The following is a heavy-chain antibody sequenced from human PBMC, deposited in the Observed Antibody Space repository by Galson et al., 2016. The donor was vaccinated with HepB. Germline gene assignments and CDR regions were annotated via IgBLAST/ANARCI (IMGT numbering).Heavy chain of an antibody. Sequence: SLRLSCAASGFTFSTYSMNWVRQAPGKGLEWVSYISSSSSTIYYADSVKGRFTISRDNAKNSLYLQMNSLRDEDTAVYYCARLKHYGSGSSYYYYGLDVWGQGTKVTVSS. CDR3: ARLKHYGSGSSYYYYGLDV. D-gene: IGHD3-10*01. J-gene: IGHJ6*02. CDR1: GFTFSTYS. V-gene: IGHV3-48*02. CDR2: ISSSSSTI.